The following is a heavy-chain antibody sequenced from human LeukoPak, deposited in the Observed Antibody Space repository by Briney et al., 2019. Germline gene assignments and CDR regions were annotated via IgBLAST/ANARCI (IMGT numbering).Heavy chain of an antibody. CDR2: IYYSGST. D-gene: IGHD2-15*01. J-gene: IGHJ5*02. CDR3: ARDRISSWFDP. CDR1: GGSISSYY. V-gene: IGHV4-59*01. Sequence: SETLSVNCTASGGSISSYYWSWIRQPPGKGLEWIGYIYYSGSTNYNPSLKSRVTISVDTSKNQFSLKLSSVTAADTAVYYCARDRISSWFDPWGQGTLVTVSS.